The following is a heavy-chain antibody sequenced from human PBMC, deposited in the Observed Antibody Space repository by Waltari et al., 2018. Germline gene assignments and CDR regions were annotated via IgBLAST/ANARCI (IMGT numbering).Heavy chain of an antibody. CDR3: AARDGDWNDY. Sequence: QVQLVQSGGGGVVHPGRSLRLACAAAGFDFSGFDMHWLRQAPGKGLEWVAVISGDGNNKKYTDSVKGRFTISRDNSKNTLYVQMDSLTTEDTAVYFCAARDGDWNDYWGQGIMVTVSS. CDR2: ISGDGNNK. J-gene: IGHJ4*02. CDR1: GFDFSGFD. V-gene: IGHV3-30-3*01. D-gene: IGHD1-1*01.